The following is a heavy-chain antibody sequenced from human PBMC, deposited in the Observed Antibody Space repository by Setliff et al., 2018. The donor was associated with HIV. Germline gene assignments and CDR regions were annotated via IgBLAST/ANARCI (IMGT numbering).Heavy chain of an antibody. CDR2: ISWKGDVR. Sequence: PGGSLRLSCAASGFTFDDYAMHWVRQAPGKGLEWVSGISWKGDVRGYADSVKGRFTVSRDNAKNSLYLQMNSLRPEDSAFYYCATAALYDSSGFYAQWGQGTRVTSPQ. CDR3: ATAALYDSSGFYAQ. V-gene: IGHV3-9*01. D-gene: IGHD3-22*01. J-gene: IGHJ1*01. CDR1: GFTFDDYA.